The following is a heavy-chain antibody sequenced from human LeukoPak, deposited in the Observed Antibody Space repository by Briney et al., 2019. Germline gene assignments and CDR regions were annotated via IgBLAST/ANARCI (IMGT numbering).Heavy chain of an antibody. CDR1: GGSISTYY. V-gene: IGHV4-59*01. Sequence: SETLSLTCTVSGGSISTYYWTWIRQPPGKGLEWIGYIFYSGSTNYNPSLKSRVTISVHPSKNQFSLSLNSVTAADTAVSYCARDRWATAFFDYWGQGTLVTVSS. CDR2: IFYSGST. J-gene: IGHJ4*02. D-gene: IGHD1-1*01. CDR3: ARDRWATAFFDY.